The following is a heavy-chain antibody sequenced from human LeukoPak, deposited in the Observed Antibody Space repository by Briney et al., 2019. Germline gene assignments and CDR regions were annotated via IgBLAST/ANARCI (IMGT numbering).Heavy chain of an antibody. CDR1: GGSISSSY. CDR2: IHYSGST. D-gene: IGHD6-13*01. J-gene: IGHJ4*02. Sequence: PSEILSLTCTVSGGSISSSYWNWIRQPPGRGLEWIGDIHYSGSTNYNPSLKSRVTISVDTSKNQFSLKLSSVTAADTAVYYCRYSSSWYPLEYWGQGTLVTVSS. V-gene: IGHV4-59*12. CDR3: RYSSSWYPLEY.